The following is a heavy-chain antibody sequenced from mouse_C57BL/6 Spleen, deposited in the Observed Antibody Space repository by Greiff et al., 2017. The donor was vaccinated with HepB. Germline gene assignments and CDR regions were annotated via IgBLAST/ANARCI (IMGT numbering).Heavy chain of an antibody. D-gene: IGHD2-12*01. CDR3: ARQGYSPHAMDY. Sequence: EVKLMESGGGLVQPGGSLKLSCAASGFTFSDYYMYWVRQTPEKRLEWVAYISNGGGSTYYPDTVKGRFTISRDNAKNTLDLQMSRLKSEDTAMYYCARQGYSPHAMDYWGQGTSVTVSS. J-gene: IGHJ4*01. CDR2: ISNGGGST. CDR1: GFTFSDYY. V-gene: IGHV5-12*01.